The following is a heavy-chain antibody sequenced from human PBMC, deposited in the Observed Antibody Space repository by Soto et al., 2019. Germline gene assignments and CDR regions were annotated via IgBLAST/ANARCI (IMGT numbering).Heavy chain of an antibody. Sequence: SETLSLTCTVSGGSISGSSYYWGWIRQPPGKGLEWIGSIYYSGSTYYNPSLKGRVTISVDTSKNQFSLKLSSVTAADTAVYYCARPNSSWHGAFDIWGQGTMVTVSS. CDR2: IYYSGST. D-gene: IGHD6-13*01. CDR3: ARPNSSWHGAFDI. CDR1: GGSISGSSYY. J-gene: IGHJ3*02. V-gene: IGHV4-39*01.